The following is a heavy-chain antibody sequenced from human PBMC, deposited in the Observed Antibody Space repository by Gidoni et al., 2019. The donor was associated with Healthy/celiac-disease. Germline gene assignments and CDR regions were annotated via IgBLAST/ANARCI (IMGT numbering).Heavy chain of an antibody. D-gene: IGHD1-26*01. CDR2: IYYSGST. V-gene: IGHV4-39*01. CDR1: GGSISSSSYY. Sequence: QLQLQESGPGLVKPSETLSLTCTVSGGSISSSSYYWGWIRQPPGKGLEWIGSIYYSGSTYYNPSLKSRVTISVDTSKNQFSLKLSSVTAADTAVYYCARRPPVGATTFSLRLGYWFDPWGQGTLVTVSS. CDR3: ARRPPVGATTFSLRLGYWFDP. J-gene: IGHJ5*02.